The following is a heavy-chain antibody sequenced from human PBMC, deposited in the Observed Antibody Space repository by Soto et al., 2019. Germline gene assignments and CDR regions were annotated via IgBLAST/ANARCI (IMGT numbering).Heavy chain of an antibody. V-gene: IGHV1-69*12. D-gene: IGHD3-16*01. CDR3: AGDTRGNYGMDV. CDR1: GGTFSSYA. J-gene: IGHJ6*02. CDR2: IIPIFGTA. Sequence: QVQLVQSGAEVKKPGSSVKVSCKASGGTFSSYAISWVRQAPGQGLEWMGGIIPIFGTANYAQKFQGRVXIXAAXSTSTAYMELSSLRSEDTAVYYCAGDTRGNYGMDVWGQGTTVSVSS.